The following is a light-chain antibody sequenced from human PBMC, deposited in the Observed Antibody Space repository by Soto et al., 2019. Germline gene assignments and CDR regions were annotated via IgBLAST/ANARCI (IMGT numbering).Light chain of an antibody. CDR3: HHYDSSPPYT. Sequence: QMTQSPSSLSASVGEKIIITCRASRGVGSDVSWYQQKPGQAPKLLIYAASSRATGIPDRFIGSGSGTDFTLTISRLEPDDSAVYYCHHYDSSPPYTFGQGTKVDIK. V-gene: IGKV1-17*01. CDR1: RGVGSD. CDR2: AAS. J-gene: IGKJ2*01.